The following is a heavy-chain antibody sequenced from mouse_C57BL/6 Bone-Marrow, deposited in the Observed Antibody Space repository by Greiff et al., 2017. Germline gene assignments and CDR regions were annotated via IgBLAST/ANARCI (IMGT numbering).Heavy chain of an antibody. CDR2: ISYSGST. CDR1: GYSITSDY. Sequence: VQLKESGPGLAKPSQTLSLTCSVTGYSITSDYWTWIRKFPGNKLEYMGYISYSGSTYYNPSLKSRISITRDTSKNQYYLQLNSVTTEDTATYYCARSGWDGFMDYWGQGTSVTVSS. CDR3: ARSGWDGFMDY. J-gene: IGHJ4*01. V-gene: IGHV3-8*01. D-gene: IGHD4-1*01.